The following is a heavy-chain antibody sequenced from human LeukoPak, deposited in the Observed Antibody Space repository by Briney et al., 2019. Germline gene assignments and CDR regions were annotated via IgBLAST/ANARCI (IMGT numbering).Heavy chain of an antibody. Sequence: ASVKVSCKASGYTFSGYYIHWVRQAPGQGLEWMGGIIPIFGTANYAQKFQGRVTITADESTSTAYMELSSLRSEDTAVYYCARASQLWFGELYRSDAFDIWGQGTMVTVSS. J-gene: IGHJ3*02. V-gene: IGHV1-69*13. D-gene: IGHD3-10*01. CDR2: IIPIFGTA. CDR1: GYTFSGYY. CDR3: ARASQLWFGELYRSDAFDI.